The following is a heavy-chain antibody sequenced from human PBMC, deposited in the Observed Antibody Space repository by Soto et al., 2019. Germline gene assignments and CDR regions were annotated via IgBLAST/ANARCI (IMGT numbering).Heavy chain of an antibody. CDR1: GFSFISYS. Sequence: GGSLRLSCVASGFSFISYSMHWVRQAPGKGLEWVAVISNDGSNKYYADSVKGRFTISRDNSKNTLYLQMNSLRAEDTAVYYCAKGGYSSSWYSNDYYYGTDVWGQGTTVTVSS. J-gene: IGHJ6*02. CDR3: AKGGYSSSWYSNDYYYGTDV. V-gene: IGHV3-30*18. D-gene: IGHD6-13*01. CDR2: ISNDGSNK.